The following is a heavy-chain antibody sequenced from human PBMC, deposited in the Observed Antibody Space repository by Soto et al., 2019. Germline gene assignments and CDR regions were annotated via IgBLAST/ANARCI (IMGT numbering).Heavy chain of an antibody. J-gene: IGHJ4*02. CDR2: IFYSGST. V-gene: IGHV4-31*03. D-gene: IGHD2-2*01. CDR1: GGSISSGTSY. CDR3: ARIKGYCSSTSCRYFDY. Sequence: SETLSLTCTVSGGSISSGTSYWSWIRQRPGKGLEWIGYIFYSGSTYYTPSLKSRVTISVDTSKNQFSLKLSSVTAADTSVYYCARIKGYCSSTSCRYFDYWGQGTLVTVSS.